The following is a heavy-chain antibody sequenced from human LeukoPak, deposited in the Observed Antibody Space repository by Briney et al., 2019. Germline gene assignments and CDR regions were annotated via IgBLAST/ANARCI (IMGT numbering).Heavy chain of an antibody. CDR3: ARNENSGWGYFDY. Sequence: GGSLRLSCAASGFTFSSYAMSWVRQAPGKGLEWVSAISGSGGSTYYADSVKGRFTISRDNSKNTLYLQMNSLRAEDTAVYYCARNENSGWGYFDYWGQGTLVTVSS. V-gene: IGHV3-23*01. CDR2: ISGSGGST. J-gene: IGHJ4*02. D-gene: IGHD5-12*01. CDR1: GFTFSSYA.